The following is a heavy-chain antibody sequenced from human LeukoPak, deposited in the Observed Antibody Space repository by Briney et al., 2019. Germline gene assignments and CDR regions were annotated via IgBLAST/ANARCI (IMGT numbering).Heavy chain of an antibody. CDR3: AKGPQGITLFGVVKY. V-gene: IGHV3-23*01. CDR2: ISGSGGST. CDR1: GFTFSSYA. Sequence: GGALRLSCAASGFTFSSYAMSWVRQAPGKGLEWVSAISGSGGSTYYADSVKGRVTSSRDNSKNTLHLQTNSLRAEDTALYYRAKGPQGITLFGVVKYWGQGTLVTVSS. J-gene: IGHJ4*02. D-gene: IGHD3-3*01.